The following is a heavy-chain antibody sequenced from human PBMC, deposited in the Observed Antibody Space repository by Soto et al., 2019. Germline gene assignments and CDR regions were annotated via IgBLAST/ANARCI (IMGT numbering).Heavy chain of an antibody. CDR1: GYTFTTPT. V-gene: IGHV1-3*01. J-gene: IGHJ4*02. Sequence: QVQLVQSGAEVKKPGASVKVSCMASGYTFTTPTMHWVRQAPGQRLEWMGYIKAGNGNTKYSQNFHGRVTITRDTSASTAYMELSSLTSEDTAVYYCARGKDYSTSFDYWGQGTLVTVSS. D-gene: IGHD4-4*01. CDR2: IKAGNGNT. CDR3: ARGKDYSTSFDY.